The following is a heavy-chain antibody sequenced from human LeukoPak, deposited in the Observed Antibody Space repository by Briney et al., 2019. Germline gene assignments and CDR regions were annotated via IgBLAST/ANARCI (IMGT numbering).Heavy chain of an antibody. J-gene: IGHJ4*02. CDR3: ARVGYSGYDYDY. CDR1: GFTFSSYA. CDR2: ISGSGDST. Sequence: GGSLRLSCEASGFTFSSYAMSWVRQAPGKGLEWVSVISGSGDSTYYADFVEGRCTSSRDNSKDALYLQMNSLRAEDTAVYYCARVGYSGYDYDYWGQGTLVTVSS. D-gene: IGHD5-12*01. V-gene: IGHV3-23*01.